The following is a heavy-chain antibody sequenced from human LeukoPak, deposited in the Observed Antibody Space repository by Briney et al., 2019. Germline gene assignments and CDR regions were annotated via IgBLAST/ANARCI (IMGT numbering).Heavy chain of an antibody. D-gene: IGHD2-2*01. Sequence: GGSLRLSCVASGFTFSSHTMSWVRQAPGKGLEWVSAISGSGGSTYYADSVKGRFTISRDNSKDTLYLQMNSLRAEDTAVYYCANRGGYCSSTSCYQDYWGQGILVTVSS. CDR1: GFTFSSHT. CDR3: ANRGGYCSSTSCYQDY. J-gene: IGHJ4*02. CDR2: ISGSGGST. V-gene: IGHV3-23*01.